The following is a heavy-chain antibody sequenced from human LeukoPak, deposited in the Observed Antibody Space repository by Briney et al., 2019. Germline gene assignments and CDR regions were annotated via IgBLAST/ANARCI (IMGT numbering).Heavy chain of an antibody. D-gene: IGHD5-24*01. V-gene: IGHV3-64*01. CDR3: ARDPAPPRRWLLFPVTPGAFDI. CDR2: ISSNGGST. CDR1: GFTFSSYA. Sequence: GGSLRLSCAASGFTFSSYAMRWVRQAPGKGLEYVSAISSNGGSTYYANSVKGRFTTSRDNSKNTLYLQMGSLRAEDMAVYYCARDPAPPRRWLLFPVTPGAFDIWGQGTMVTVSS. J-gene: IGHJ3*02.